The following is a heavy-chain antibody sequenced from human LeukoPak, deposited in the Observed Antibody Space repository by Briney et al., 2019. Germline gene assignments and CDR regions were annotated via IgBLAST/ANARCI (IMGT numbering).Heavy chain of an antibody. Sequence: HGESLKISCKGSGYSFTTNWIGWVRQMPGKGLEWMGIIYPGDSETRYSPSFQGQVTISADKSITTAYLPWSSLKASDTAMYYCVRSRGYSYGYSYYFDYWGQGTLVTVSS. J-gene: IGHJ4*02. V-gene: IGHV5-51*01. CDR2: IYPGDSET. CDR1: GYSFTTNW. D-gene: IGHD5-18*01. CDR3: VRSRGYSYGYSYYFDY.